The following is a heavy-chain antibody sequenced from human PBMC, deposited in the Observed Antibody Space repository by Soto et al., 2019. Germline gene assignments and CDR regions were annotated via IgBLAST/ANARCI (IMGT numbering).Heavy chain of an antibody. Sequence: EVQLVESGGGLVQPGRSLRLSCAASGFTFDDYAMHWVRQAPGKGLEWVSGISWNSGSIGYADAVKGRFTISRDNAKNSLYLQMNILRAEDTALYYCAKEIAVAGSFDYWGQGTLVTVSS. CDR2: ISWNSGSI. CDR1: GFTFDDYA. CDR3: AKEIAVAGSFDY. J-gene: IGHJ4*02. V-gene: IGHV3-9*01. D-gene: IGHD6-19*01.